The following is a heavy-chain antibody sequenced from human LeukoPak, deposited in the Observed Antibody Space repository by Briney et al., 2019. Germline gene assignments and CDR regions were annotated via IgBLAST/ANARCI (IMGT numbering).Heavy chain of an antibody. CDR1: GFTFSDYY. D-gene: IGHD1-14*01. J-gene: IGHJ3*02. Sequence: GGSLRLSCAASGFTFSDYYLSWIRQAPGKGPECVSYISSSGSQTLHAASVKGRFTISRDNAKNSLYLQMNSLRAEDTAVYYCARNRNYGLDIWGQGTKVTVSS. V-gene: IGHV3-11*06. CDR3: ARNRNYGLDI. CDR2: ISSSGSQT.